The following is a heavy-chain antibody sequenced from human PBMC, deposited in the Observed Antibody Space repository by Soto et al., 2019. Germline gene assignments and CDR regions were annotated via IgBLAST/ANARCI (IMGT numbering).Heavy chain of an antibody. V-gene: IGHV3-74*01. CDR1: GFTFSNYW. D-gene: IGHD3-10*01. J-gene: IGHJ5*02. Sequence: EVQLVESGGGLVQHGGSLRLSCAASGFTFSNYWMHWVRQAPGKGLVWVSRISSDGRSTTYADSVKGRFTISRDKAKNTLYLQMNSLRVEDTAVYYCVGSGSLNRFDPWGQGTLVTVSS. CDR2: ISSDGRST. CDR3: VGSGSLNRFDP.